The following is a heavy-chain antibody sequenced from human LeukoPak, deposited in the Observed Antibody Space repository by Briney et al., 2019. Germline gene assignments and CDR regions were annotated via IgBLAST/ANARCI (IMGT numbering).Heavy chain of an antibody. D-gene: IGHD3-3*02. CDR3: AKDRAYYHLWDGYYRNWFDP. CDR1: GFTFYNFA. V-gene: IGHV3-23*01. Sequence: GGSLRPSCAASGFTFYNFAMTWVRQAPGKGLEWVSGISGSGGSIYYIDSVKGRFIISRDNSKNTLYLQMNSVSAEDTAVYYCAKDRAYYHLWDGYYRNWFDPWGQGTLVIVSS. J-gene: IGHJ5*02. CDR2: ISGSGGSI.